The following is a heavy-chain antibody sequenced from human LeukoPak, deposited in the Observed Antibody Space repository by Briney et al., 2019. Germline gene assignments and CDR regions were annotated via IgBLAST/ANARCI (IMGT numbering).Heavy chain of an antibody. D-gene: IGHD3-3*01. CDR3: ARGPRITIFGVVSPYGMDV. CDR1: GYTFTSYA. V-gene: IGHV1-3*01. Sequence: AASVNVSCKASGYTFTSYAMHWVRQAPGQRLEWMGWINAGNGNTKYSQKFQGRVTITRDTSASTAYMELSSLRSEDTAVYYCARGPRITIFGVVSPYGMDVWGQGTTVTVSS. J-gene: IGHJ6*02. CDR2: INAGNGNT.